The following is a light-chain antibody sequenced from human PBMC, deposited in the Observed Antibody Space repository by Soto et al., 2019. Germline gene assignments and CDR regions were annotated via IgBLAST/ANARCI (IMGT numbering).Light chain of an antibody. V-gene: IGLV4-69*01. Sequence: QAVLTQSPSASASLGASVKLTCTLSSGHSSFAIACHQQQPEKGPRYLMKINSDGSHTKGDGIPDRFSGSGSGAERYLTISSLQSEDEAEYYCQTWGTGIVFGGGTKVTVL. CDR1: SGHSSFA. CDR3: QTWGTGIV. CDR2: INSDGSH. J-gene: IGLJ2*01.